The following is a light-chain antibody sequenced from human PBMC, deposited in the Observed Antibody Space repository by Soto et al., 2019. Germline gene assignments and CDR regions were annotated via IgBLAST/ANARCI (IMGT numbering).Light chain of an antibody. Sequence: DIQMTQSPSTLSASIGDRVTITCRASQNVSHWLAWYRQKPGKAPNLLIYDVSSSESGVPSRFSGSGSGTEFTLTVSSLQPDDFATYFCQQHYGLPWTFGQGTKVEIK. V-gene: IGKV1-5*01. J-gene: IGKJ1*01. CDR1: QNVSHW. CDR3: QQHYGLPWT. CDR2: DVS.